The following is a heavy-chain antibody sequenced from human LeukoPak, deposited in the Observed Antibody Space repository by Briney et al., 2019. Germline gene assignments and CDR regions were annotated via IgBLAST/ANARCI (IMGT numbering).Heavy chain of an antibody. CDR2: INSDGSST. D-gene: IGHD1-1*01. V-gene: IGHV3-74*01. J-gene: IGHJ4*02. CDR3: ATWDDLPRDH. CDR1: GFTFSSYR. Sequence: GGSLRLSCAASGFTFSSYRMHWVRQAPGKGLVWVSRINSDGSSTSYADSVKGRFTISRDNAKNSVYLHMTGLRAADTAVYYCATWDDLPRDHGGQGTLVTVSS.